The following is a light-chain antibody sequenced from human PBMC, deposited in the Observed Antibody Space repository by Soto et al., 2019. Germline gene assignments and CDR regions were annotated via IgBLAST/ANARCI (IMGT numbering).Light chain of an antibody. Sequence: QSVLTQPPSASGTPGQRVTISCSGSSSNIGSNSVYWYQQLPGTAPKLLIYRNNRRPSGVPDRFSGSKSGTSASLTISGLRSEDEADCYCAAWDDSLSAWVFGGGTKLTVL. CDR2: RNN. V-gene: IGLV1-47*01. J-gene: IGLJ3*02. CDR1: SSNIGSNS. CDR3: AAWDDSLSAWV.